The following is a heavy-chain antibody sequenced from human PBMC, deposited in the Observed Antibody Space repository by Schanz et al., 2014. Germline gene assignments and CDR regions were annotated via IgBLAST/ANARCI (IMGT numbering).Heavy chain of an antibody. CDR1: GFTFSSYW. D-gene: IGHD2-2*01. Sequence: EVQLVESGGGLVQPGGSLRLSCAASGFTFSSYWMSWVRQAPGKGLEWVANIKQDGSETYYVDSLKGRFTISSDNAKNSLYLQMKRPRAEDTAVYYCARIRYCSSTNCYGFDPWGQGTLVTVSS. V-gene: IGHV3-7*01. J-gene: IGHJ5*02. CDR3: ARIRYCSSTNCYGFDP. CDR2: IKQDGSET.